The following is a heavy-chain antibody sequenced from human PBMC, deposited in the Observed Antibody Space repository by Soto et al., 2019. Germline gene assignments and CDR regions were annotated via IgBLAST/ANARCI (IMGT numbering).Heavy chain of an antibody. CDR1: GFSLSTSGVG. D-gene: IGHD6-19*01. Sequence: SGPTLVNPTQTLTQTCTFAGFSLSTSGVGVGWIRQPPGKALEWLALIYWDDDKRYSPSLKSRLTITKDTSKNQVVLIMTNMDPVDTATYYCTLSSGWYRYDYWGQGTLVTVSS. CDR3: TLSSGWYRYDY. CDR2: IYWDDDK. J-gene: IGHJ4*02. V-gene: IGHV2-5*02.